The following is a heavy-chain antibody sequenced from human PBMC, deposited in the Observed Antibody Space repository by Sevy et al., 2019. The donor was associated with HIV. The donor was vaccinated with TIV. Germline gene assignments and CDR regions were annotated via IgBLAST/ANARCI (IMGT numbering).Heavy chain of an antibody. D-gene: IGHD1-26*01. CDR2: IRPDGSDK. J-gene: IGHJ5*02. V-gene: IGHV3-7*01. CDR3: ARGVGLDR. CDR1: GFTFSPYG. Sequence: GGSLRLSCEASGFTFSPYGMTWVRQAPGKGLEWVANIRPDGSDKYDVDTVKGRFTISSDNAKNSLYPQMNSLRADARAMYSCARGVGLDRWGQGALVTVSS.